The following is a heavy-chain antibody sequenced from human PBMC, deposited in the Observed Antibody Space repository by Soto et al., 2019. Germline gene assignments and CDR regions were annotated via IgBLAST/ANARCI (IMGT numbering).Heavy chain of an antibody. CDR1: VYSFWIHF. J-gene: IGHJ3*02. CDR3: ARQHRGSNSVGAFDI. D-gene: IGHD4-4*01. Sequence: LQGACEGFVYSFWIHFIGWVRQMPGKGQELVGIINPGDSDSRYSPTFQVHVTISAYKYNSTAYLQWSSLKASDTAMYYCARQHRGSNSVGAFDIWGQGTMVTVSS. V-gene: IGHV5-51*01. CDR2: INPGDSDS.